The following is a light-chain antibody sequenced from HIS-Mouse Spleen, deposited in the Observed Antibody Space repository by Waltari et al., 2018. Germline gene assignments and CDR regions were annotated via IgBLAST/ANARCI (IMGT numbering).Light chain of an antibody. Sequence: QPASASRSPGQSITISCTGTSSDVGRYSLVSWYQPHPGKATKLMIYEGSKRPSGLSNRSSGSKSGNTASLTISGLEAEDEADYYCCSYAGSSTWVFGGGTKLTVL. CDR2: EGS. J-gene: IGLJ3*02. V-gene: IGLV2-23*01. CDR1: SSDVGRYSL. CDR3: CSYAGSSTWV.